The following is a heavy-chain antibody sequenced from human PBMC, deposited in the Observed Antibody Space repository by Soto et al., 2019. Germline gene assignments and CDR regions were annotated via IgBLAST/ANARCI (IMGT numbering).Heavy chain of an antibody. CDR2: IYYSGST. Sequence: PSETLSLTCTVSGGSISSSSYYWGWIRQPPGKGLERIGSIYYSGSTYYNQSLKSRVTISVDTSKNQFSLKLSSVTAADTAVYYCARQPNVSPRYYYYYMDVWGKGTTVTSP. CDR3: ARQPNVSPRYYYYYMDV. J-gene: IGHJ6*03. CDR1: GGSISSSSYY. V-gene: IGHV4-39*01.